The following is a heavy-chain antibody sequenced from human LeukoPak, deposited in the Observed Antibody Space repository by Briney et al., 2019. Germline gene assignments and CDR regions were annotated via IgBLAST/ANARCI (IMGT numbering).Heavy chain of an antibody. CDR2: ISSSSSTI. CDR1: GFTFSSYS. Sequence: GGSLRLPCAASGFTFSSYSMNWVRQAPGKGLEWVSYISSSSSTIYYADSVKGRFTISRDNAKNSLYLQMDSLRAEDTAVYYCARDRRVAVAVFDYWGQGTLVTVSS. D-gene: IGHD6-19*01. J-gene: IGHJ4*02. V-gene: IGHV3-48*01. CDR3: ARDRRVAVAVFDY.